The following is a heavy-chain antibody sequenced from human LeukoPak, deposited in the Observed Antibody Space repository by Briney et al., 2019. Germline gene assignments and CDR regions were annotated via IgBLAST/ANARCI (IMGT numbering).Heavy chain of an antibody. V-gene: IGHV4-30-4*08. CDR1: GGSISSGSYY. CDR3: ARRSSLGGAFDI. CDR2: IYYSGST. J-gene: IGHJ3*02. Sequence: PSQTLSLTCTVSGGSISSGSYYWSWIRQPPGKGLEWIGYIYYSGSTYYNPSLKSRVTISVDTSKNQFSLKLSSVTAADTAVYYCARRSSLGGAFDIWGQGTMVTVSS.